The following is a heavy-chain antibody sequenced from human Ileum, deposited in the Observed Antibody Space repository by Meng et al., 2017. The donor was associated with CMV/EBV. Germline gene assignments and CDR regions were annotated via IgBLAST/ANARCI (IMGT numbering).Heavy chain of an antibody. CDR2: IRQDGGEI. V-gene: IGHV3-7*01. J-gene: IGHJ4*02. Sequence: GESLKISCAASGFTFSSYWMSWVRQAPGKGLEWVANIRQDGGEIFYVDSVKGRFTVSRDNADNSLYLQMNSLRAEDTAVYYCAKLTWERHYSGRLGWGQGTLVTVSS. CDR1: GFTFSSYW. D-gene: IGHD6-19*01. CDR3: AKLTWERHYSGRLG.